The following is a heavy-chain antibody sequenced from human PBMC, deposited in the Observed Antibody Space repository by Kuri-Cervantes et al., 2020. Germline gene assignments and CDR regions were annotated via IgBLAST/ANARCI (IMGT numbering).Heavy chain of an antibody. D-gene: IGHD3-10*01. Sequence: GESLKISCAASGFTFSNSSMNWVRQAPGKGLEWVSYISSRGSTIYYADSVKGRFTISRDNAKNSLYLQMNSLRAEDTAVYYCARAPSITMVQGVIMPTDYWGQGTLVTVSS. CDR2: ISSRGSTI. J-gene: IGHJ4*02. CDR1: GFTFSNSS. V-gene: IGHV3-48*03. CDR3: ARAPSITMVQGVIMPTDY.